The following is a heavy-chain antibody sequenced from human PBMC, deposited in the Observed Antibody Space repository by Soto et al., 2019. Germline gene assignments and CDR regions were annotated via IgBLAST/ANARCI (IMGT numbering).Heavy chain of an antibody. CDR2: IYPGDSDT. CDR1: GYSFTSYW. CDR3: ARHEPGYGDYDYYYGMDV. V-gene: IGHV5-51*01. J-gene: IGHJ6*02. D-gene: IGHD4-17*01. Sequence: GESLKISCKGSGYSFTSYWIGWVRQMPGKGLEWMGIIYPGDSDTRYSPSFQGQVTISADKSISTAYLQWSSLKASDTAMYYCARHEPGYGDYDYYYGMDVWGQGTTVTAP.